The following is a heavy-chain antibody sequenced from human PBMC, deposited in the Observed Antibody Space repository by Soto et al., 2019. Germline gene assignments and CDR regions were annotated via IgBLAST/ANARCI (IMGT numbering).Heavy chain of an antibody. CDR3: SRSEGMDV. CDR2: INPNGGST. V-gene: IGHV1-46*01. J-gene: IGHJ6*02. Sequence: ASVKVSCKASGYIFTSYYIHWVRQAPGQGLEWMGIINPNGGSTSYAQKFQGRVTMTRDTSTSTVYMELSSLRSEDTAVYYCSRSEGMDVWGQGTTVTVSS. CDR1: GYIFTSYY.